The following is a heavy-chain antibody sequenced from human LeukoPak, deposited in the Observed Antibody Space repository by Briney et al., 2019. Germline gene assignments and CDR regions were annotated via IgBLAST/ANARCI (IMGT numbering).Heavy chain of an antibody. J-gene: IGHJ4*02. Sequence: GGSLRLSRAASGFTFSSHGMNWVRQAPGKGLEWVSGISPNGVNTYYADSVKGRFTISRDNSKGTVYLQMNSLRPEDTAVYYCAKDDAWLQYGNWGRGTLVTVSS. CDR3: AKDDAWLQYGN. CDR1: GFTFSSHG. D-gene: IGHD5-24*01. CDR2: ISPNGVNT. V-gene: IGHV3-23*01.